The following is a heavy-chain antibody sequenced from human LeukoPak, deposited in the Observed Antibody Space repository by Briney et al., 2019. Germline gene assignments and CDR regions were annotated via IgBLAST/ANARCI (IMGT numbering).Heavy chain of an antibody. J-gene: IGHJ5*02. Sequence: SVKVSCKASGGTFSSYAISWVRQAPGQGLEWMGGIIPIFGTANYAQKFQGRVTITADKSTSTAYMELSSLRSEDTAVYYCARPVGSYYRNWFDPWGQGTLVTVSS. D-gene: IGHD1-26*01. CDR3: ARPVGSYYRNWFDP. CDR2: IIPIFGTA. CDR1: GGTFSSYA. V-gene: IGHV1-69*06.